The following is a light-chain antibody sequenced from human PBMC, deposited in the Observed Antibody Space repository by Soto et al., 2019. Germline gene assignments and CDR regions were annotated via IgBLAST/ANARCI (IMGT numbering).Light chain of an antibody. CDR1: QTLLHSNGKSY. CDR2: EVS. CDR3: VQSIHFPLT. J-gene: IGKJ4*01. Sequence: EIVMTQTPLSLSVTAGQSASISCRSSQTLLHSNGKSYLYWYLQKAGQAPQLLIYEVSKRFSGVPDRFRSSGAGTDLTLKIRLGEAEDVGVYYCVQSIHFPLTFGGGTTVEIK. V-gene: IGKV2D-29*01.